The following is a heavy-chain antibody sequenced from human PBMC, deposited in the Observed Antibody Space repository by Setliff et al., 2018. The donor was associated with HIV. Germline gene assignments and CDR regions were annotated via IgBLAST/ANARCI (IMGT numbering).Heavy chain of an antibody. CDR3: ARELRQQLTLNWLDP. CDR1: GGSISSSHYY. D-gene: IGHD6-13*01. J-gene: IGHJ5*02. Sequence: SETLSLTCKVSGGSISSSHYYWGWIRQPPGKGLEWIGNIYYSGSTYYNPSLKSRVTISVDTSENQFSLKLSSVTAADTAVYYCARELRQQLTLNWLDPWGQGTLVTV. V-gene: IGHV4-39*07. CDR2: IYYSGST.